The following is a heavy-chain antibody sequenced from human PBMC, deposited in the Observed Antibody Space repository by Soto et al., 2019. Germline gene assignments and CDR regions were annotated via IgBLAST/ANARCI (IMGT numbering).Heavy chain of an antibody. J-gene: IGHJ6*02. CDR3: ARDDCGGSRCSYYYGMDV. D-gene: IGHD2-21*01. CDR2: IYYTGSI. Sequence: SETLSLTCTVSGGSVSSGDSYWSWIRQPPGKGLEWIGYIYYTGSIFYNPSLESRVTISVDTSKNQFSLKLSSVTAADTAVYYCARDDCGGSRCSYYYGMDVWGQGTTVTVSS. V-gene: IGHV4-30-4*01. CDR1: GGSVSSGDSY.